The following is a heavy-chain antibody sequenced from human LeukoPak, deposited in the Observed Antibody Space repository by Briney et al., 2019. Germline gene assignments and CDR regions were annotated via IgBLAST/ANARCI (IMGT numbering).Heavy chain of an antibody. V-gene: IGHV4-59*01. CDR1: GGSYSGYY. Sequence: SETLSLTCAVYGGSYSGYYWSWIRQPPGKGLEWIGYIYYSGSTNYNPSLKSRVTISVDTSKNQFSLKLSSVTAADTAVYYCARVTVLSSFDFHYYYYGMDVWGQGTTVTVSS. D-gene: IGHD3-9*01. CDR3: ARVTVLSSFDFHYYYYGMDV. J-gene: IGHJ6*02. CDR2: IYYSGST.